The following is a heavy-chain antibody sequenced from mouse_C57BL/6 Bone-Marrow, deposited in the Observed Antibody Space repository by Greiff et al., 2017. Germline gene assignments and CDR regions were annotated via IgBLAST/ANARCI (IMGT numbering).Heavy chain of an antibody. CDR3: FITTDYAMDY. J-gene: IGHJ4*01. CDR2: INPNYGTT. V-gene: IGHV1-39*01. D-gene: IGHD1-1*01. CDR1: GYSFTDYN. Sequence: VQLQQSGPELVKPGASVKISCKASGYSFTDYNMNWVKQSTGKSLEWIGVINPNYGTTSYNQKFKGKATLTVDQSSSTAYMQLNSLTSEDSSVYYSFITTDYAMDYWGQGTSVTVSS.